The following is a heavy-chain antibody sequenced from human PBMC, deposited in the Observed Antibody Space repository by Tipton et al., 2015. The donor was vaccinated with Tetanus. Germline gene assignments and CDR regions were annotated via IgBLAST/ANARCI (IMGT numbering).Heavy chain of an antibody. D-gene: IGHD3-22*01. CDR2: IYYSGST. CDR3: ARENGYDSSGLDY. J-gene: IGHJ4*02. V-gene: IGHV4-61*01. Sequence: LRLSCTVSGGSVSSGSYYWSWIRQPPGKGLEWIGYIYYSGSTNYNPSLKSRVTISVDTSKNQFSLKLSSVTAADTAVYYCARENGYDSSGLDYWGQGTLVTVSS. CDR1: GGSVSSGSYY.